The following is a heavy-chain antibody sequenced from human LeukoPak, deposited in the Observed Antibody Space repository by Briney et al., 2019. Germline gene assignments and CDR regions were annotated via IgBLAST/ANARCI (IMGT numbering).Heavy chain of an antibody. V-gene: IGHV3-30*18. J-gene: IGHJ2*01. CDR2: ISYDGSNK. CDR3: VKDSEIAAAGSYWYFDL. CDR1: GFTFRSYD. Sequence: GRSLRLSCAASGFTFRSYDMHWVRQAPGKGLQWVAVISYDGSNKYHTDSVKGRFTISRDNSKNTLYLQMNSLRAEDTAVYYCVKDSEIAAAGSYWYFDLWGRGTLVTVSS. D-gene: IGHD6-13*01.